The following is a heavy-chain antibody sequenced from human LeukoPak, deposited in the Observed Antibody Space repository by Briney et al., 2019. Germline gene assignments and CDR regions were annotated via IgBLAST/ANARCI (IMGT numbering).Heavy chain of an antibody. D-gene: IGHD6-6*01. CDR1: GYTFTSYA. Sequence: SVKVSSKAPGYTFTSYAISWVRQAPGQGLEWMGGIIPIFGTANYAQKFQGRVTITADKSTSTAYMELSSLRSEDTAVYYRARDFYSSSSHYFDYWGQGTLVTVSS. J-gene: IGHJ4*02. CDR2: IIPIFGTA. CDR3: ARDFYSSSSHYFDY. V-gene: IGHV1-69*06.